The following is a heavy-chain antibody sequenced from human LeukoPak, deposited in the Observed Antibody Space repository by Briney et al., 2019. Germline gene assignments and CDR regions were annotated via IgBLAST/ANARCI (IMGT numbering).Heavy chain of an antibody. V-gene: IGHV5-51*01. CDR1: GYSFTSYW. Sequence: GESLKISCKGSGYSFTSYWIGWVRQMPGKGLEWMGIIYPGDSDTRYSPSFQGQVTISADKSISTAYLQWSSLKASDTAMYYCARSTRKIAVGPYWFDPWGQGTLVTVSS. J-gene: IGHJ5*02. D-gene: IGHD6-19*01. CDR3: ARSTRKIAVGPYWFDP. CDR2: IYPGDSDT.